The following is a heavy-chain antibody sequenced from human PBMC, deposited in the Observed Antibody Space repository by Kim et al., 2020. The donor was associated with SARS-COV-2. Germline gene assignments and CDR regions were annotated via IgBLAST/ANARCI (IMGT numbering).Heavy chain of an antibody. Sequence: GGSLRLSCAASGFIFSDHHLYWVRQAPGKGLEWVGRSTNKAYSYTTVYAASVKGRFTNPRDESKNSLYLQMNSLKNEDTALYYCAKWDVWGQGTTVTVSS. CDR1: GFIFSDHH. CDR2: STNKAYSYTT. CDR3: AKWDV. V-gene: IGHV3-72*01. J-gene: IGHJ6*01.